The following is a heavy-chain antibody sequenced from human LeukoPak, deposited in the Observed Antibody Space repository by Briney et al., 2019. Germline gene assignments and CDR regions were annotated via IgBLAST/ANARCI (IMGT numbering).Heavy chain of an antibody. D-gene: IGHD5-18*01. CDR1: GFTFSNYW. CDR2: INTDGTRT. V-gene: IGHV3-74*01. CDR3: ARTVNVDTFEDYFDY. J-gene: IGHJ4*02. Sequence: GGSLRLSCIASGFTFSNYWMHWVRQVPGKGLVWVSRINTDGTRTRYADSVTGRFSISRDNAKNTLYLQVNSLRAEDTAVYYSARTVNVDTFEDYFDYWGQGTLVTVSS.